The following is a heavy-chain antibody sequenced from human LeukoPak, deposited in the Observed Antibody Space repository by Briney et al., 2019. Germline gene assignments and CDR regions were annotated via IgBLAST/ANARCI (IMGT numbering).Heavy chain of an antibody. CDR1: GFTFSSYA. D-gene: IGHD3-22*01. Sequence: GGSLRLSCAASGFTFSSYAMHWVRQAPGKGLEWVAVISYDGSNKYYADSVKGRFTISRDNAKNSLYLQMNSLRAEDTAVYYCARDIAALSGSIQHWGQGTLVTVSS. V-gene: IGHV3-30*04. CDR2: ISYDGSNK. CDR3: ARDIAALSGSIQH. J-gene: IGHJ1*01.